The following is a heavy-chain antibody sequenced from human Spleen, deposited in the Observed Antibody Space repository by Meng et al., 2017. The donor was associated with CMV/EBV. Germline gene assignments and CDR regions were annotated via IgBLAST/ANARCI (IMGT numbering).Heavy chain of an antibody. V-gene: IGHV3-33*01. J-gene: IGHJ6*02. Sequence: GGSLRLSCAASGFTFSAYGMHWVRQAPGKGLEWVAGLWYDGSDESYGDSVKGRFTISRDSARNSVYLQMNSLIGEDTAIYYCARDDGSGNVYDFYFGMDVWGPGTTVTVSS. D-gene: IGHD3-10*01. CDR3: ARDDGSGNVYDFYFGMDV. CDR2: LWYDGSDE. CDR1: GFTFSAYG.